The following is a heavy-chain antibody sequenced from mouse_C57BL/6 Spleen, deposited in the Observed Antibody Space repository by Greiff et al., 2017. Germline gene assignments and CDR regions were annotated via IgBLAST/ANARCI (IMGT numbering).Heavy chain of an antibody. D-gene: IGHD2-4*01. CDR1: GYTFTSYW. CDR2: INPSSGYT. CDR3: ARDDYDEGVAY. V-gene: IGHV1-7*01. J-gene: IGHJ3*01. Sequence: QVHVKQSGAELAKPGASVKLSCKASGYTFTSYWMHWVKQRPGQGLEWIGYINPSSGYTKYNQKFKDKATLTADKSSSTAYMQLSSLTYEDSAVYYCARDDYDEGVAYWGQGTLVTVSA.